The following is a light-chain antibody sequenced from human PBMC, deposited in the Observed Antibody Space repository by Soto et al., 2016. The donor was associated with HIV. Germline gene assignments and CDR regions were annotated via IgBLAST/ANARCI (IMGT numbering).Light chain of an antibody. CDR1: QGISSY. CDR2: AAS. V-gene: IGKV1-8*01. CDR3: QQYNSYPWT. Sequence: AIRMTQSPSSFSASTGDRVTITCRASQGISSYLAWYQQKPGKAPKLLIYAASTLQSGVPSRFSGSGSGTDFTLTISGLQPDDFAIYYCQQYNSYPWTFGQGTKVEIK. J-gene: IGKJ1*01.